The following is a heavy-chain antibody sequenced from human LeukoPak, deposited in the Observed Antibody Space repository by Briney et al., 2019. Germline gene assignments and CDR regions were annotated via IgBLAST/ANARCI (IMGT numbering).Heavy chain of an antibody. CDR2: IKQDGSEK. D-gene: IGHD1-7*01. J-gene: IGHJ5*02. CDR1: GFTFSSYW. V-gene: IGHV3-7*01. CDR3: ARGPVYNWNYFGDSWFDP. Sequence: GGSLRLSCAASGFTFSSYWMSWVRQAPGKGLEWVANIKQDGSEKYYVDSVKGRFTISRDNAKNSLYLQMNSLRVEDTAVYYCARGPVYNWNYFGDSWFDPWGQGTLVTVSS.